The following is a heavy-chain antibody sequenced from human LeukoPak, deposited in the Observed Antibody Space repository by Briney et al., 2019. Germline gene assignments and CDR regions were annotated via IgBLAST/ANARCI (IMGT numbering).Heavy chain of an antibody. CDR2: IIPIFGTA. V-gene: IGHV1-69*13. D-gene: IGHD2-2*01. CDR3: ARDLCSSTSCYEGFDP. Sequence: ASVKVSCKASGGTFSSYDISRVRQAPGQGLEWMGGIIPIFGTANYAQKFQGRVTITADESTSTAYMELSSLRSEDTAVYYCARDLCSSTSCYEGFDPWGQGTLVTVSS. J-gene: IGHJ5*02. CDR1: GGTFSSYD.